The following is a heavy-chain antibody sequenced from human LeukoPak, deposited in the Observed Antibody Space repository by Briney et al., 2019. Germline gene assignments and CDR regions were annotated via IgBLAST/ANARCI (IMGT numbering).Heavy chain of an antibody. CDR1: GGSISSSSYY. V-gene: IGHV4-39*01. CDR2: IYYSGST. Sequence: SETLSLTCTVSGGSISSSSYYWGWIRQPPGKGLEWIGSIYYSGSTYYNPSLKSRVTISVDTSKNQFSLKLSSVTAADTAVYYCAADSSSWPSHGFDPWGQGTLVTVSS. CDR3: AADSSSWPSHGFDP. J-gene: IGHJ5*02. D-gene: IGHD6-13*01.